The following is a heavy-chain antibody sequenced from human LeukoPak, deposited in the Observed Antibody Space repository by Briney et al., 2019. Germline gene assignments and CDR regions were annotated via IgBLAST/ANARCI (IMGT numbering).Heavy chain of an antibody. Sequence: GGSLRLSCAASGFTFSSYGMHWVRQAPGKGLEWVAVIWYDGSNKYYADSVKGRFTISRDNSKNTLYLQMNSLRAEDTAVYYCARGYSSSWYGGFDYWGQGTLVTVSS. CDR1: GFTFSSYG. CDR2: IWYDGSNK. J-gene: IGHJ4*02. D-gene: IGHD6-13*01. V-gene: IGHV3-33*01. CDR3: ARGYSSSWYGGFDY.